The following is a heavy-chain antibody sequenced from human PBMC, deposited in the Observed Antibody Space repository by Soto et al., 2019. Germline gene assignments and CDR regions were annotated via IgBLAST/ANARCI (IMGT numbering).Heavy chain of an antibody. CDR2: INPTSGVT. CDR3: ARDLLRGHDYGYYVGGRDV. J-gene: IGHJ6*02. Sequence: GAPVKASCKASGSTFTGSYMHWVRQAPGQGLEWMGWINPTSGVTNYEQKFQGRVTMTRDTSIITAYMELSRLRSDDTAVYYCARDLLRGHDYGYYVGGRDVWGQGTTVTVSS. D-gene: IGHD4-17*01. V-gene: IGHV1-2*02. CDR1: GSTFTGSY.